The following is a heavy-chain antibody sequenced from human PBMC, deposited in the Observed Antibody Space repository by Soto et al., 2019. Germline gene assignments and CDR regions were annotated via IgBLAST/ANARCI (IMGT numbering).Heavy chain of an antibody. CDR1: GFTFNNYA. J-gene: IGHJ4*02. Sequence: GGSLRLSCAASGFTFNNYAMHWVRQVPGKGLEYVAAISSNGGSTSYANSVRDRFTISRDNSKNTLYLQMGSLRPDDMAVYYCVRLYSTSWYYFDYWGQGPLVTVSS. CDR2: ISSNGGST. CDR3: VRLYSTSWYYFDY. D-gene: IGHD6-13*01. V-gene: IGHV3-64*01.